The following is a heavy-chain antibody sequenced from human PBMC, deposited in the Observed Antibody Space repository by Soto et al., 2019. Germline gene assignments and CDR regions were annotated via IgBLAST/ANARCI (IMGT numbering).Heavy chain of an antibody. J-gene: IGHJ4*02. D-gene: IGHD6-19*01. CDR1: GFTFSSYW. CDR2: INQDGSEK. CDR3: ARDGVEAGLYFDN. Sequence: VQLVESGGGLVQPGGSLRLSCAASGFTFSSYWMSWVRQAPGKGLEWVPNINQDGSEKYYVDSVKGRFTISRDNAKNSLYLQVNSLRAEDTAVYYCARDGVEAGLYFDNWGQGTLVTVSS. V-gene: IGHV3-7*01.